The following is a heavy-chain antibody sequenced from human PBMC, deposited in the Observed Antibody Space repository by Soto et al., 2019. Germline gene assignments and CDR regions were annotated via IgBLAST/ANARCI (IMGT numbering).Heavy chain of an antibody. D-gene: IGHD3-3*01. CDR2: IYWDDDK. J-gene: IGHJ4*02. CDR1: GFSLSTSGVG. V-gene: IGHV2-5*02. Sequence: QITLKESGPTLVKPTQTLTLTCTFSGFSLSTSGVGVGWIRQPPGKALEWLALIYWDDDKRYSPSLKSRLTITKDTSKNQVVLTMTNMDPVDTATYYCAPTYYDFWSCYYDDYWGQGTLVTVSS. CDR3: APTYYDFWSCYYDDY.